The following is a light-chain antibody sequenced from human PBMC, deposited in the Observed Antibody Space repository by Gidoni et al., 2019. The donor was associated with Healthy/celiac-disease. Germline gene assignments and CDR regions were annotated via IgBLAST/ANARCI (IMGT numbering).Light chain of an antibody. CDR1: QSVLYSSNNKNY. CDR3: QQYYSTPRT. CDR2: WAS. Sequence: DIVMTQSQDHLAVSLGERAPINCKSSQSVLYSSNNKNYLAWYQQKPGQPPKLLIYWASTRESGVPDRFSGSGSGTDFTLTISSLQAEDVAVYYCQQYYSTPRTFGQXTKVEIK. J-gene: IGKJ1*01. V-gene: IGKV4-1*01.